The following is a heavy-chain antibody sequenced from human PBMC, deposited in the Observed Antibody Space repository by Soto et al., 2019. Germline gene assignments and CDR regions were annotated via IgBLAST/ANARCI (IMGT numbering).Heavy chain of an antibody. V-gene: IGHV1-69*02. D-gene: IGHD6-13*01. Sequence: SVKVSCKASGGTFSSYTISWVRQAPGQGLEWMGRIIASHGNTKYAQKFQGRVTITRDTSASTAYMELSSLRSEDTAVYYCASTYSSSNIDYWGQGTLVTVSS. CDR1: GGTFSSYT. CDR3: ASTYSSSNIDY. CDR2: IIASHGNT. J-gene: IGHJ4*02.